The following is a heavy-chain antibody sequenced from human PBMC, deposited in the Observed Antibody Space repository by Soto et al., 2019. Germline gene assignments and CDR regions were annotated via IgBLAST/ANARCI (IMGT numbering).Heavy chain of an antibody. V-gene: IGHV4-34*01. Sequence: SETLSLTCAVYGGSFSGYYWSWIRQPPGKGLEWIGEINHSGSTNYNPSLHSRVTISVHTSQKQFSLQLSSVTAAHTAVYYCARFNYDFWSGYSYYYYYYGMDVWAQGTTVT. CDR1: GGSFSGYY. CDR2: INHSGST. D-gene: IGHD3-3*01. CDR3: ARFNYDFWSGYSYYYYYYGMDV. J-gene: IGHJ6*02.